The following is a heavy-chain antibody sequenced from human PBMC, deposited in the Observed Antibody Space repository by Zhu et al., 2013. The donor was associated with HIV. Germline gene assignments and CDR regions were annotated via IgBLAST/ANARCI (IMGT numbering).Heavy chain of an antibody. Sequence: QVQLVQSGAEVKKPGSSVKVSCKASGGTFSSYAISWVRQAPGQGLEWMGGIIPIFGTANYAQKFQGRVTITADKSTSTAYMELSSLRSEDTAVYYCASSGYCSSTSCYMDYYYYGMDVWGQGTTVTVSS. CDR2: IIPIFGTA. D-gene: IGHD2-2*02. CDR3: ASSGYCSSTSCYMDYYYYGMDV. J-gene: IGHJ6*02. V-gene: IGHV1-69*06. CDR1: GGTFSSYA.